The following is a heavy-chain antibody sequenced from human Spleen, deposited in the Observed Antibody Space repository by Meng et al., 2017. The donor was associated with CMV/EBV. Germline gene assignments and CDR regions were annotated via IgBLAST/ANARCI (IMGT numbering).Heavy chain of an antibody. Sequence: TCTVSGGSISSSSYYWGWIRQPPGKGLEWIGSIYYSGSTYYNPSLKSRVTISVDTSKNQFSLKLSSVTAADTAVYYCARVSGSYFDYWGQGTLVTVSS. D-gene: IGHD1-26*01. CDR2: IYYSGST. V-gene: IGHV4-39*07. CDR1: GGSISSSSYY. J-gene: IGHJ4*02. CDR3: ARVSGSYFDY.